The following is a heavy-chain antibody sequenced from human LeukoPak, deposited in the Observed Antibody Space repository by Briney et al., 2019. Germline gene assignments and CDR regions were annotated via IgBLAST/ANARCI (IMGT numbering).Heavy chain of an antibody. Sequence: PGRSLRLSCAASGFTVSSNYMSWVRQAPGKGLEWVSAISGSGGSTYYADSVKGRFTISRDNSKNTLYLQMNSLRAEDTAVYYCAKKSILYYFDYWGQGTLVTVSS. V-gene: IGHV3-23*01. CDR1: GFTVSSNY. D-gene: IGHD2/OR15-2a*01. CDR3: AKKSILYYFDY. J-gene: IGHJ4*02. CDR2: ISGSGGST.